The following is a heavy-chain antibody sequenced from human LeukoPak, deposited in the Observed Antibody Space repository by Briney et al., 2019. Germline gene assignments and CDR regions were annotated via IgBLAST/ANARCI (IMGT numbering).Heavy chain of an antibody. CDR1: GFTFSSYA. J-gene: IGHJ4*02. V-gene: IGHV3-30*04. CDR3: ARDAYYYGSGSYLGTFDY. CDR2: ISYDGSNK. Sequence: GGSLRLSCAASGFTFSSYAMHWVRQAPGKGLEWVAVISYDGSNKYYADSVKGRFTISRDNSKNTLYLQMNSLKAEDTAVYYCARDAYYYGSGSYLGTFDYRGQGTLVTVSS. D-gene: IGHD3-10*01.